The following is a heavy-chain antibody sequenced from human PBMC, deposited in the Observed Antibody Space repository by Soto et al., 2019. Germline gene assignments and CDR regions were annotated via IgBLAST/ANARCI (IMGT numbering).Heavy chain of an antibody. J-gene: IGHJ4*02. D-gene: IGHD2-2*01. CDR2: ISSSGSTI. V-gene: IGHV3-11*01. Sequence: GGSLRLSCAASGFTFSDYYISWIRQAPGKGLEWVSYISSSGSTIYYADSVKGRFTISRDNAKNSLYLQMNSLRAEDTAVYYCASQIIVVVPAAMGEGYWGQGTLVTVSS. CDR3: ASQIIVVVPAAMGEGY. CDR1: GFTFSDYY.